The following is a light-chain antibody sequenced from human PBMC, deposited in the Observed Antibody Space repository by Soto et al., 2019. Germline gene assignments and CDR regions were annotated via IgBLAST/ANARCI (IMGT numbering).Light chain of an antibody. V-gene: IGKV1-27*01. CDR2: DAS. J-gene: IGKJ4*01. CDR3: QKYDAAPLT. Sequence: DIQMTQSPSSLSASVGDRVTITCQASQNINNYLNWYQQKPGRAPKLLIYDASTLQSGVPARFSGSRSGTDFTLAISSLRPEDGATYYCQKYDAAPLTFGGGTKV. CDR1: QNINNY.